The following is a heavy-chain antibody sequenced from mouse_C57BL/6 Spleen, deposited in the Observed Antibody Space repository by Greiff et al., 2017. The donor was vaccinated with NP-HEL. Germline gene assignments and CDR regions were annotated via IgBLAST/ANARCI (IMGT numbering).Heavy chain of an antibody. D-gene: IGHD1-1*01. CDR2: INPSTGGT. Sequence: VQLKQSGPELVKPGASVKISCKASGYSFTGYYMNWVKQSPEKSLEWIGEINPSTGGTTYNQKFKAKATLTVDKSSSTAYMQLKSLTSEDSAVYYCARLPTVVATRYFDVWGTGTTVTVSS. J-gene: IGHJ1*03. V-gene: IGHV1-42*01. CDR3: ARLPTVVATRYFDV. CDR1: GYSFTGYY.